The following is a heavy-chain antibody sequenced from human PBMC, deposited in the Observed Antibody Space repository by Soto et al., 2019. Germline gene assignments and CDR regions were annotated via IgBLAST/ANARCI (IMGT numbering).Heavy chain of an antibody. CDR1: GFTFSSYA. J-gene: IGHJ6*03. V-gene: IGHV3-23*01. CDR2: ISGSGGST. Sequence: GGSLRLSCAASGFTFSSYAMSWVRQAPGKGLEWVSAISGSGGSTYYADSVKGRFTISRDNSKNTLYLQMNSLRAEDTAVYYCAKDVRKTYGYYYYMDVWGKGTTVTVSS. D-gene: IGHD2-8*01. CDR3: AKDVRKTYGYYYYMDV.